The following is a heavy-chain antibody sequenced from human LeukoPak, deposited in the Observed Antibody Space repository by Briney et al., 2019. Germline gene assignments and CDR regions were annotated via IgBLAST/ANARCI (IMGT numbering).Heavy chain of an antibody. CDR2: IYTSGST. CDR3: ARGRSSMVRGYYYYYMDV. J-gene: IGHJ6*03. CDR1: GGSFSGSY. V-gene: IGHV4-4*07. Sequence: SETLSLTCTVYGGSFSGSYWSWTRQPAGKGLEWLGRIYTSGSTKYNPSLKSRVTISLDSSNNQFSLNLTSVTAADTAVYYCARGRSSMVRGYYYYYMDVWGKGTTVTISS. D-gene: IGHD3-10*01.